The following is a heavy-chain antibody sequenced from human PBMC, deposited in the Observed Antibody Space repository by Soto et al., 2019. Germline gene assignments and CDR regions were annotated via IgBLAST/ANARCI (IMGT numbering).Heavy chain of an antibody. Sequence: SETLSLTCTVSGASITTHYWNWIRQSPGKGLEWIANIFNGGSTKYNPSLRSRVTISVDTSRNQFSLNLSSVTAADTAVYYCARIAAAGTQGGNGTLVTVP. V-gene: IGHV4-59*11. CDR1: GASITTHY. CDR3: ARIAAAGTQ. J-gene: IGHJ4*01. CDR2: IFNGGST. D-gene: IGHD6-13*01.